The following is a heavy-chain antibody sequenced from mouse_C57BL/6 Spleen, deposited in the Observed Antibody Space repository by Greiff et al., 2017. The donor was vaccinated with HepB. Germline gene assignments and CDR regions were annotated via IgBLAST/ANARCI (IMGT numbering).Heavy chain of an antibody. Sequence: VQLQQPGAALVKPGASVKLSCKASGYTFTSYWMHWVKQRPGQGLEWIGMIHPNSGSTTYNEKFKSKATLPVDKSSSTAYMQLSSLTSEDSAVYDCASWGSITTVAFDDWGQGTTLTVSS. D-gene: IGHD1-1*01. CDR3: ASWGSITTVAFDD. J-gene: IGHJ2*01. CDR2: IHPNSGST. V-gene: IGHV1-64*01. CDR1: GYTFTSYW.